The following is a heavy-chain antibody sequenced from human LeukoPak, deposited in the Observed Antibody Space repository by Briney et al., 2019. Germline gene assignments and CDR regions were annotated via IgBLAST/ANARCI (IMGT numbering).Heavy chain of an antibody. V-gene: IGHV4-39*07. J-gene: IGHJ4*01. CDR1: GGSISSSSYY. CDR3: ASRGSGSYYGFWGTEIDY. Sequence: SETLSLTCTVSGGSISSSSYYWGWIRQPPGKGLEWIGSIYYSGSTYYNPSLKSRVTISVDTSKNQFSLKLSSVTAADTAVYYCASRGSGSYYGFWGTEIDYWGQGTLVTVSS. CDR2: IYYSGST. D-gene: IGHD3-10*01.